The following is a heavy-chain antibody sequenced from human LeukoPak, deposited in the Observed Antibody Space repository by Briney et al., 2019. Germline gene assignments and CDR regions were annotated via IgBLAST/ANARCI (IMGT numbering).Heavy chain of an antibody. J-gene: IGHJ4*02. D-gene: IGHD3-22*01. CDR2: ISSSSSTI. Sequence: GGSLRLSCAASGFTFSSYSLNWVRQAPGKGLEWVSYISSSSSTIYYADSVKGRFTISRDNAKHSLYLQMNSLRAEDTAVYYCASLTNYYYDSSGRDYWGQGTLVTVSS. CDR3: ASLTNYYYDSSGRDY. V-gene: IGHV3-48*04. CDR1: GFTFSSYS.